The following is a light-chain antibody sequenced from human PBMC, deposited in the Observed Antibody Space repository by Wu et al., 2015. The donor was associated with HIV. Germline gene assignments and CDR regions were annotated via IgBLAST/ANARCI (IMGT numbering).Light chain of an antibody. CDR1: QTFKSF. CDR2: DAS. CDR3: QQRTTWPLT. Sequence: NVLTQSPVTLSLSPGETATLSCRASQTFKSFLAWYQQKPGQAPRLLIYDASKRATGIPARFSGSGSGTDFTLTISSLEPEDSAVYYCQQRTTWPLTFGHGTRLEIE. V-gene: IGKV3-11*01. J-gene: IGKJ5*01.